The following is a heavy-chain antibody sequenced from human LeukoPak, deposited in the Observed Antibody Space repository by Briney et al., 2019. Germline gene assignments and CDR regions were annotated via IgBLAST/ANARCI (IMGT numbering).Heavy chain of an antibody. J-gene: IGHJ4*02. Sequence: GRSLRLSCAASGFTFSSYAMHWVRQAPGKGLEWVAVISYDGSNKYYADSVKGRFTISRDSSKNTLYLQMNSLRAEDTAVYYCARDRRGTFDYWGQGTLVTVSS. D-gene: IGHD3-16*01. CDR2: ISYDGSNK. CDR3: ARDRRGTFDY. V-gene: IGHV3-30*04. CDR1: GFTFSSYA.